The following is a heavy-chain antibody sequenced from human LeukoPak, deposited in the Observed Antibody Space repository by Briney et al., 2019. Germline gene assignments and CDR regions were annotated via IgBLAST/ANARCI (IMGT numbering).Heavy chain of an antibody. D-gene: IGHD6-13*01. V-gene: IGHV3-38-3*01. Sequence: GGSLRLSCAASGFTVSSNEMSWVRQAPGKGLEWVSSISGGSTYYADSRKGRFTISRDNSKNTLYLQMNSLRAEDTAVYYCARGDPYSSSWGYFDYWGQGTLVTVSS. CDR2: ISGGST. CDR1: GFTVSSNE. J-gene: IGHJ4*02. CDR3: ARGDPYSSSWGYFDY.